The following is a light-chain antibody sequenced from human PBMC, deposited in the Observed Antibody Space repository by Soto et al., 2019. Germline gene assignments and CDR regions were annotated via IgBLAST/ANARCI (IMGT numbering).Light chain of an antibody. CDR1: SSDVGGYNY. Sequence: QSVLTQPASVSGSPGQSITISCTGTSSDVGGYNYVSWYQQHPGNAPKLMIYDVSNRPSGVSNRFSGSKSGNTASLTISGLQAEDEADYYCSSYRSSSTYVVFGGGTKVTVL. CDR2: DVS. CDR3: SSYRSSSTYVV. V-gene: IGLV2-14*01. J-gene: IGLJ2*01.